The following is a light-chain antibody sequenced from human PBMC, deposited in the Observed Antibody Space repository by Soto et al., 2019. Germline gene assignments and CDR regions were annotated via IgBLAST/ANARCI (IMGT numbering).Light chain of an antibody. Sequence: QSALTQPASMSGSPGQSITISCTGTSSDVGGYNYVSWYRQHPGKAPKLMIYDVNNRPSGVSNRFSGSKSGNTASLTISGLQAEDVADYYCSSHSSSSTLVVFGGRTKVTVL. J-gene: IGLJ2*01. CDR3: SSHSSSSTLVV. CDR1: SSDVGGYNY. CDR2: DVN. V-gene: IGLV2-14*03.